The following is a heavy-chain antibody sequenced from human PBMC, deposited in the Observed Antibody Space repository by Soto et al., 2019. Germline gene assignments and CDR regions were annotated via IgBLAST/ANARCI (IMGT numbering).Heavy chain of an antibody. D-gene: IGHD3-3*01. CDR3: ARSYYDFWSGYYSYYYYYGMDV. Sequence: GASVKVSCKASGGTFRSYAISWVRQAPGQGLEWMGGIIPIFGTANYAQKFQGRVTITADESTSTAYMELSSLRSEDTAVYYCARSYYDFWSGYYSYYYYYGMDVWGQGTTVTVSS. CDR1: GGTFRSYA. J-gene: IGHJ6*02. CDR2: IIPIFGTA. V-gene: IGHV1-69*13.